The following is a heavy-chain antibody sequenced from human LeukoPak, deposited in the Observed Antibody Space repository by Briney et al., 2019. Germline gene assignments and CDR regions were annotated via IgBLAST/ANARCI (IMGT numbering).Heavy chain of an antibody. V-gene: IGHV3-7*01. J-gene: IGHJ4*02. Sequence: GGSLRLSCAASGFTFRTYCMSWVRQAPGKGLEWVANIMQDGNDKYHVDSVKGRFTISRDNAKNSLYLQLNSLRVEDTAVYYCASRIVGTPDYFDYWGQGTLVTVSS. CDR1: GFTFRTYC. CDR2: IMQDGNDK. CDR3: ASRIVGTPDYFDY. D-gene: IGHD1-26*01.